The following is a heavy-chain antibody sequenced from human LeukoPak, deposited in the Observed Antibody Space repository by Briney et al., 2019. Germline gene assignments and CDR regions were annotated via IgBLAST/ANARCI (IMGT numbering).Heavy chain of an antibody. V-gene: IGHV4-34*01. CDR3: ARRRYDASGYYPSRGRYFDY. D-gene: IGHD3-22*01. J-gene: IGHJ4*02. CDR1: GGSFSGYY. Sequence: SETLSLTCAVYGGSFSGYYWSWVRQPPEKGLEWIGEINHSGSTNYNPSLKSRVTISVDTSKNQFSLELTSVTAADTAVYYCARRRYDASGYYPSRGRYFDYWGQGTLVTVSS. CDR2: INHSGST.